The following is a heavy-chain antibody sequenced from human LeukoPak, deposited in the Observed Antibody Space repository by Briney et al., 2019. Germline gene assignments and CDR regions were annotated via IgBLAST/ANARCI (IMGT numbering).Heavy chain of an antibody. D-gene: IGHD1-26*01. CDR2: ISVNNGNT. CDR3: ARDYTGSYWAYFQY. J-gene: IGHJ1*01. CDR1: GYTFTSYG. V-gene: IGHV1-18*01. Sequence: GASVKVSCKASGYTFTSYGISWVRQASGQGLEWMGWISVNNGNTKYAQNLQGRVTMTTDTSTTTAYMELSSLRSDDTAVYYCARDYTGSYWAYFQYWGQGTLVTVSS.